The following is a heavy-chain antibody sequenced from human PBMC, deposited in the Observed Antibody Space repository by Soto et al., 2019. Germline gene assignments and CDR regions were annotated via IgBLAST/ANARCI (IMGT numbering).Heavy chain of an antibody. CDR1: GGTFSSYA. V-gene: IGHV1-69*01. D-gene: IGHD2-2*01. CDR3: ARSQGSSTSLEIYYYYYYGMDV. J-gene: IGHJ6*02. Sequence: QVQLVQSGAEVKKPGSSVKVSCKASGGTFSSYAISWVRQAPGQGLEWMGGITPISDTTNYAQKFQVRVTITADESTSTAYMALSSLRSEDTAVYYCARSQGSSTSLEIYYYYYYGMDVWGQGTTVTVSS. CDR2: ITPISDTT.